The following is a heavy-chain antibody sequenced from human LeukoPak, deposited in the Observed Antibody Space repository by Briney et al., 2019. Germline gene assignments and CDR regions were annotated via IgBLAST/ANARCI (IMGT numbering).Heavy chain of an antibody. CDR1: GGSISSYY. D-gene: IGHD6-19*01. V-gene: IGHV4-59*01. CDR2: IYYSGST. CDR3: ASRMYSSGLAFDY. Sequence: SETLSLTCTVSGGSISSYYWSWIRQPPGKGLEWIGYIYYSGSTNYNPSLKSRVTISVDTSKNQFSLKLSSVTAADTAVYYCASRMYSSGLAFDYWGQGTLVTVSS. J-gene: IGHJ4*02.